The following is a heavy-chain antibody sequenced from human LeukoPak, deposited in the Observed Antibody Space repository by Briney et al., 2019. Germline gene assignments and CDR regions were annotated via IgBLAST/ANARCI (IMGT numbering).Heavy chain of an antibody. CDR1: GGSISSNSYY. CDR2: IYYSGST. CDR3: ARGEYYGSGSYSRYYYYYMDV. V-gene: IGHV4-39*01. J-gene: IGHJ6*03. D-gene: IGHD3-10*01. Sequence: SETLSLTCTVSGGSISSNSYYWGWIRQPPGKGLKWIGSIYYSGSTYYNPSLKSRVTISVDTSKNQFSLKLNSVTAADTAVYYCARGEYYGSGSYSRYYYYYMDVWGKGTTVTISS.